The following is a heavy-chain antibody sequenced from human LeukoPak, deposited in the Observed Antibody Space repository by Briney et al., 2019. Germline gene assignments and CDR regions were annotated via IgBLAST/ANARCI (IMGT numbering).Heavy chain of an antibody. Sequence: PGGSLRLSCAASGFTFSSYAMSWVRQAPGKGLEWVSAISGSGGSTYYADSVKGRFTISRDNSKNTLCLQMNSLRAEDTAVYYCAKDDRSGSLYYFDYWGQGTLVTVSS. J-gene: IGHJ4*02. D-gene: IGHD3-10*01. CDR3: AKDDRSGSLYYFDY. CDR1: GFTFSSYA. V-gene: IGHV3-23*01. CDR2: ISGSGGST.